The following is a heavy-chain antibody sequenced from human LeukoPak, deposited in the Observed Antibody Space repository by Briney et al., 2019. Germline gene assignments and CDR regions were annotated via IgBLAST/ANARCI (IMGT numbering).Heavy chain of an antibody. V-gene: IGHV1-46*01. CDR3: ARRDIVRGFDY. J-gene: IGHJ4*02. D-gene: IGHD2-8*01. CDR1: GYTFTSYY. CDR2: INPSGGST. Sequence: GASVKVSCKASGYTFTSYYMRWVRQAPGQGLEWMGIINPSGGSTSYAQKFLSRVTMTRDMSTSTVYMELSSLRSEDTAVYYCARRDIVRGFDYWGQGTLVTVSS.